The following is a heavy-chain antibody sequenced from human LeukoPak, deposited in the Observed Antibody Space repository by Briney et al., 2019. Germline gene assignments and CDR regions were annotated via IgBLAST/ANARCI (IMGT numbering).Heavy chain of an antibody. V-gene: IGHV1-24*01. D-gene: IGHD6-19*01. CDR2: FDPEDGET. Sequence: ASVNVSCTVSGYTLTELSMHWVRQAPGKGLEWVGGFDPEDGETIYAQKFQGRVTMTEDTSTDTAYMELSSLRSEDTAVYYCATVPLAVAGDDVFDYWGQGTLVTVSS. J-gene: IGHJ4*02. CDR1: GYTLTELS. CDR3: ATVPLAVAGDDVFDY.